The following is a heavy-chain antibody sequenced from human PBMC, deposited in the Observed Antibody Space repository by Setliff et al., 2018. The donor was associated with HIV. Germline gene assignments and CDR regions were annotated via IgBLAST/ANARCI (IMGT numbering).Heavy chain of an antibody. Sequence: PGGSLRLSCAASGFTFSDYYMSWIRQAPGKGLEWVSYISSSGSTIYYADSVKGRFTISRDNAKNSLFLQMNSLRAEDTAVYYCARDKTTGGAYPYFDYWGQGTLVTVSS. V-gene: IGHV3-11*04. CDR3: ARDKTTGGAYPYFDY. CDR2: ISSSGSTI. D-gene: IGHD4-4*01. J-gene: IGHJ4*02. CDR1: GFTFSDYY.